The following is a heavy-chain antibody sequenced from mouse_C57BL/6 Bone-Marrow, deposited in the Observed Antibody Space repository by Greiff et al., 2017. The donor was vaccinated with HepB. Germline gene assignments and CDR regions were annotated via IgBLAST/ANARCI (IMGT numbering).Heavy chain of an antibody. J-gene: IGHJ3*01. D-gene: IGHD2-5*01. V-gene: IGHV1-81*01. CDR1: GYTFTSYG. CDR2: IYPRSGNT. CDR3: AGRRYYYSNEFAY. Sequence: QVQLQQSGAELARPGASVKLSCKASGYTFTSYGISWVKQRTGQGLEWIGEIYPRSGNTYYNEKFKGKATLTADKSSSTAYMELRSLTSEDSAVYFYAGRRYYYSNEFAYWGQGTLVTVSA.